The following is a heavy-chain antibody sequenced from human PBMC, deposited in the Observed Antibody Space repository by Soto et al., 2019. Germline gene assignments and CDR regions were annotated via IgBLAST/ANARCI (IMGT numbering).Heavy chain of an antibody. CDR3: ARGFGQTFDY. J-gene: IGHJ4*02. CDR1: GFTFSGYA. D-gene: IGHD3-3*01. Sequence: PGGSLRLSCAASGFTFSGYAMSWVRQAPGKGLEWLSAVSGNGGSTYYADSVKGRFTFSRDNSKNTVFLQMNSLRAEDTAVYYCARGFGQTFDYWGQGTRVTVSS. V-gene: IGHV3-23*01. CDR2: VSGNGGST.